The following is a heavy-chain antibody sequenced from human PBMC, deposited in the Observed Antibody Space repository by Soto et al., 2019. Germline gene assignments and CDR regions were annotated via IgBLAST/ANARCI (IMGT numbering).Heavy chain of an antibody. D-gene: IGHD2-15*01. CDR2: IWYDGSNK. V-gene: IGHV3-33*01. J-gene: IGHJ4*02. CDR1: AFTLRSYG. Sequence: QVQLVESGGGVVQPGRSLRLSCTASAFTLRSYGIHWVRQAPGKGLEWVAVIWYDGSNKYYADSVKGRFTISRDTSSNTVYLQMNSLRAEDTAVYYCARDGCGGGSCYVSAYFDFWGQGALVAVSS. CDR3: ARDGCGGGSCYVSAYFDF.